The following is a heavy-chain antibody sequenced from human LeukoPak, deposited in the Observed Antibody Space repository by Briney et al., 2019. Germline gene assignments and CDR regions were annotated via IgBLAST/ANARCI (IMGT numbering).Heavy chain of an antibody. V-gene: IGHV4-59*01. Sequence: PSETPSLTCSVSGGSISSYYWSWIRQPPGKGLGWIGYIYYSGSTNYNPSLKSRVTISVDTSKNQFSLKLSSVTAADTAVYYCARIMITFGGVIAGGGDAFDIWGQGTMVTVSS. CDR1: GGSISSYY. D-gene: IGHD3-16*02. J-gene: IGHJ3*02. CDR3: ARIMITFGGVIAGGGDAFDI. CDR2: IYYSGST.